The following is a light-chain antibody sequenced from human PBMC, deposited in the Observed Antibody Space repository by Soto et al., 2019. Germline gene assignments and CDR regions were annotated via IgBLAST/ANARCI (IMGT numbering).Light chain of an antibody. Sequence: DIQMTPSPSSLSASLGDRGTIACRASQTISSWLAWYQQKPGKAPKLLIYKASTLKSGVPSRFSGSGSGTEFTLTISSLQPDDFATYYCQHYNSYSEAFGQGTKVDIK. V-gene: IGKV1-5*03. J-gene: IGKJ1*01. CDR1: QTISSW. CDR3: QHYNSYSEA. CDR2: KAS.